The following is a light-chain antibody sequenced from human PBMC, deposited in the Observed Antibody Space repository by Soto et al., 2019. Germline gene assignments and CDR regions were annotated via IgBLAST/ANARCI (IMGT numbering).Light chain of an antibody. J-gene: IGKJ1*01. CDR1: QSVSSGH. V-gene: IGKV3-20*01. Sequence: IVLTQSPGTLSLSPGERASLSCRASQSVSSGHLAWYQQKPGQAHRLLIYGASSRATGIPDRFSGSGSGTDFTLTISRLEPEDYPVYYCQQYGHSLWTFGQGTKVDI. CDR2: GAS. CDR3: QQYGHSLWT.